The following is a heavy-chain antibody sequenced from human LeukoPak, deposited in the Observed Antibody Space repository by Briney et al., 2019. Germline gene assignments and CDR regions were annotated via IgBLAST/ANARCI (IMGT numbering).Heavy chain of an antibody. J-gene: IGHJ4*02. D-gene: IGHD1-26*01. CDR1: GGSISSSSYY. CDR3: ARLRSLVGAGVKYHTKDY. CDR2: IYYSGST. V-gene: IGHV4-39*01. Sequence: PSETLSLTCTVSGGSISSSSYYWGWIRQPPGKGLEWIGSIYYSGSTYYNPSLKSRVTISVDTSKNQFSLKLSSVTAADTAVYYCARLRSLVGAGVKYHTKDYWGQGTLVTVSS.